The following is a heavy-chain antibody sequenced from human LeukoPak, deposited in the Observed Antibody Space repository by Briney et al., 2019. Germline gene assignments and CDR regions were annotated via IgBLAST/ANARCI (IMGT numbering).Heavy chain of an antibody. V-gene: IGHV1-8*01. Sequence: ASVKVSCKASGYTFTSYDINWVRQAAGQGLEWMGWMNPNSGNTGYAQKFQGRVTMTRNTSISTAYMELSSLRSEDTAVYYFARGSSGSGYYYRNWFDPWGQGTLVTVSS. D-gene: IGHD3-22*01. CDR2: MNPNSGNT. J-gene: IGHJ5*02. CDR1: GYTFTSYD. CDR3: ARGSSGSGYYYRNWFDP.